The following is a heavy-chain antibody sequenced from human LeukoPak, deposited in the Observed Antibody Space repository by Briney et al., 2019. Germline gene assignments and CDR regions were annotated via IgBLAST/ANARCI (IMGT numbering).Heavy chain of an antibody. V-gene: IGHV3-21*01. Sequence: GGSLRLSCAASGFTFSSYSMNWVRQAPGKGLEWVSSISSSSSYIYYADSVKGRFTISRDNAKNSLYLQMNSLRAEDTAGYDCARDDWNDFREGWFDPWGQGTLVTVSS. CDR3: ARDDWNDFREGWFDP. CDR2: ISSSSSYI. J-gene: IGHJ5*02. D-gene: IGHD1-1*01. CDR1: GFTFSSYS.